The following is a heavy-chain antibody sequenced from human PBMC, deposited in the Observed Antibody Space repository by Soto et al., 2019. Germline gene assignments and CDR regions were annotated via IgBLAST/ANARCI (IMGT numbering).Heavy chain of an antibody. D-gene: IGHD6-13*01. CDR2: ISYDGSNK. CDR3: AKDGAGMGGMDV. V-gene: IGHV3-30*18. J-gene: IGHJ6*02. CDR1: GFTFSSYG. Sequence: QVQLVESGGGVVQPGRSLRLSCAASGFTFSSYGMHWVRQAPGKGLEWVAVISYDGSNKYYADSVKGRFTISRDNSKNPLYLQMNSLRAEDTAVYYCAKDGAGMGGMDVWGQGTTVTVSS.